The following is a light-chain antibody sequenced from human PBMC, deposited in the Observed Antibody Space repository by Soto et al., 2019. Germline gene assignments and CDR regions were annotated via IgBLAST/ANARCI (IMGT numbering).Light chain of an antibody. J-gene: IGLJ1*01. CDR2: EDS. V-gene: IGLV2-23*01. CDR1: SSDVGNYKL. CDR3: CSYAGSNTYI. Sequence: QSALTQPASVSGSPGQSITISCTGTSSDVGNYKLVSWYQQHPGKAPKPMIYEDSKRPSGVSNRFSGFKSGNTASLTISGLQAEDEADYYCCSYAGSNTYIFGTGTKVTVL.